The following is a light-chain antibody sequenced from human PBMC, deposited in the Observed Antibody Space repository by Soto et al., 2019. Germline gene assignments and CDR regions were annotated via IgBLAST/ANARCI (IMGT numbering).Light chain of an antibody. J-gene: IGKJ1*01. CDR1: QSIGTY. Sequence: DIQVTQSPSSLSASVGDRVTITCRASQSIGTYLNWYHQKPGKAPQLLIYGASTLQSGVPSRFSGSGSGTHFTLTIISLQPEDFGTYSCQQSYNTPTFGQGTKV. V-gene: IGKV1-39*01. CDR2: GAS. CDR3: QQSYNTPT.